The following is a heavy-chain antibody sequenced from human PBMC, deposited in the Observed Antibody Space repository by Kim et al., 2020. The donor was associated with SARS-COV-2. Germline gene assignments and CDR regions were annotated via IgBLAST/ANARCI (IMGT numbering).Heavy chain of an antibody. CDR1: GGSISSGNYY. CDR3: ARESEVTEYCSSTSCYVWKNFDY. D-gene: IGHD2-2*01. J-gene: IGHJ4*02. V-gene: IGHV4-61*02. CDR2: IYTSGST. Sequence: SETLSLTCTVSGGSISSGNYYWSWIRQPAGKGLEWIGRIYTSGSTNYNPSLKSRVTISVDTSKNQFSLKLSSVTAADTAVYYCARESEVTEYCSSTSCYVWKNFDYWGQGTLVTVSS.